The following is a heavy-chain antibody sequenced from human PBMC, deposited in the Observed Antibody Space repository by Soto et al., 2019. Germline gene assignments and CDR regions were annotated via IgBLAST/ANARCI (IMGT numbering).Heavy chain of an antibody. Sequence: SETLSLTCAVYGGSFSGYYWSWIRQPPGKGLEWIGEINHSGSTNYNPSLKSRVTISVDTSKNQFSLKLSSVTAADTAVYYCARGGSSYYGSGSYYYRFDYWGQGTLVTAPQ. V-gene: IGHV4-34*01. J-gene: IGHJ4*02. D-gene: IGHD3-10*01. CDR1: GGSFSGYY. CDR2: INHSGST. CDR3: ARGGSSYYGSGSYYYRFDY.